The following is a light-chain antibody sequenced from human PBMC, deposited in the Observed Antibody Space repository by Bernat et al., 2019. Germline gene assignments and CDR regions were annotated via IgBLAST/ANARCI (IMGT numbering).Light chain of an antibody. V-gene: IGLV6-57*01. CDR3: QSYDDTTVI. CDR1: SGNIASKY. Sequence: NFMLTQPHSVSESPGKTVTISCTRSSGNIASKYVQWYQQRPGSSPITVIYENKERPSGVPNRFSGSIDSSSNSASLTISGLQSADEADYFCQSYDDTTVIFGGGTKLTVL. J-gene: IGLJ2*01. CDR2: ENK.